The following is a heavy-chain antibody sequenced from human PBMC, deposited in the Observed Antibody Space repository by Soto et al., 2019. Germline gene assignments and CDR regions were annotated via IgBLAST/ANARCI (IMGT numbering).Heavy chain of an antibody. Sequence: SVKVSCKASGGTFSSYAISWVRQAPGQGLEWMGGIIPIFGTANYAQKFQGRVTITADKSTSTAYMELSSLRSEDTAVYYRARGPMVRGVIIPTYYFDYWGQGTLVTVSS. J-gene: IGHJ4*02. CDR2: IIPIFGTA. CDR3: ARGPMVRGVIIPTYYFDY. V-gene: IGHV1-69*06. CDR1: GGTFSSYA. D-gene: IGHD3-10*01.